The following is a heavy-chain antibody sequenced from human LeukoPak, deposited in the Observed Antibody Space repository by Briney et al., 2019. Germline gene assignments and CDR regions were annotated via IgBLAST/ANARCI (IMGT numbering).Heavy chain of an antibody. D-gene: IGHD3-10*01. V-gene: IGHV3-30*02. J-gene: IGHJ6*02. CDR2: ILYDGSRE. CDR1: GFTFNRCG. Sequence: GGSLRLSCVASGFTFNRCGMHWVRHAPGKGLEWVACILYDGSREYYADSVEGRFTIAKDNSKNTLYLEMNSLREEDTAVYYCVKSSGTEDYGMDAWGQGTTVTVSS. CDR3: VKSSGTEDYGMDA.